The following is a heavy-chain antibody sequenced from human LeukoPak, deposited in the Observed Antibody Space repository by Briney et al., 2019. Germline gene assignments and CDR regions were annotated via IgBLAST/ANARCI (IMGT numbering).Heavy chain of an antibody. CDR2: ISSSSSTI. CDR3: TRDPSARRMYFDY. Sequence: PGGSLRLSCAASRYPFNSYSMNWVRQAPGKGLEWVSYISSSSSTIYYVGSVKGRFTISRHSAKYSWNLQMYRLRAEDTAVYYDTRDPSARRMYFDYWGQGTLVTVSS. V-gene: IGHV3-48*04. D-gene: IGHD6-6*01. CDR1: RYPFNSYS. J-gene: IGHJ4*02.